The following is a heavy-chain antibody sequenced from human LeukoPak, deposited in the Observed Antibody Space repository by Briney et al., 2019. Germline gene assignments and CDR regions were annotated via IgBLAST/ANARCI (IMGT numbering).Heavy chain of an antibody. CDR1: GFTFSSYA. CDR2: ISGSGGST. Sequence: GGSLRLSCAASGFTFSSYAMSWVRQAPGKGLEWVSAISGSGGSTYYADSVKGRFTISRDNSKNTLYLQMNSLRAEDTAVYYCARLYSVGLEYYFDYWGQGTLVTVSS. D-gene: IGHD1-26*01. V-gene: IGHV3-23*01. CDR3: ARLYSVGLEYYFDY. J-gene: IGHJ4*02.